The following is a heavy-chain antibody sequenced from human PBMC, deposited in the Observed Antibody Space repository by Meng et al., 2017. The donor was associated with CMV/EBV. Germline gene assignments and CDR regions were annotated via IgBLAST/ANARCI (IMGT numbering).Heavy chain of an antibody. CDR2: ISSSSSYI. CDR1: GFTFSSYS. D-gene: IGHD6-13*01. V-gene: IGHV3-21*01. CDR3: ARYLSIAAQFPREGMDV. Sequence: SCAASGFTFSSYSMNWVRQAPGKGLEWVSSISSSSSYIYYADSVKGRFTISRDNAKNSLYLQMNSLRAEDTAVYYCARYLSIAAQFPREGMDVWGQGTTVTVSS. J-gene: IGHJ6*02.